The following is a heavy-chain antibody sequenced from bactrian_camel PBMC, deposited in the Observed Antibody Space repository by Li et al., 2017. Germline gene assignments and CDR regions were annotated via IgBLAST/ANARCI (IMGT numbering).Heavy chain of an antibody. CDR1: GYVFSSHY. CDR2: IYTGGSST. V-gene: IGHV3S54*01. Sequence: HVQLVESGGGSVPVGGSLRLSCVSSVGYVFSSHYMGWFRQAPGKEREAVAAIYTGGSSTWYASSVQGRFTISLDNAKNTLYLQMSSLKPEDTAMYYCAADCNPDTEYNYWGQGTQVTVS. CDR3: AADCNPDTEYNY. J-gene: IGHJ4*01.